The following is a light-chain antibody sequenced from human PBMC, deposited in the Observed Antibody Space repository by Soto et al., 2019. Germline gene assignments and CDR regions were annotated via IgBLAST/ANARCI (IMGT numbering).Light chain of an antibody. J-gene: IGKJ2*04. CDR3: QQYDSYSCS. CDR2: KTS. Sequence: DIRMTQSPFTLSASVGDRVTITCRASQSISSGLAWYQQKPGKAPKLLIYKTSSLESGVPSRFSGSGSGTDFTLTISSLQPDDAASYYCQQYDSYSCSFGQGTK. CDR1: QSISSG. V-gene: IGKV1-5*03.